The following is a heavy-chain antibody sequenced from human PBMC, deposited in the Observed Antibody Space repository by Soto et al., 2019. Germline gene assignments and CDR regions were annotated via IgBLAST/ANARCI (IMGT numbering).Heavy chain of an antibody. CDR2: IYYSGST. CDR3: ARLLYYDILTGYYPFDY. J-gene: IGHJ4*02. D-gene: IGHD3-9*01. V-gene: IGHV4-30-4*01. Sequence: SETLSLTCTVSGGSISSGDYYWSWIRQPPGKGLEWIGYIYYSGSTYYNPSLKSRVTISVDTSKNQFSLKLSSVTAADTAVYYCARLLYYDILTGYYPFDYWGQGTLVTVSS. CDR1: GGSISSGDYY.